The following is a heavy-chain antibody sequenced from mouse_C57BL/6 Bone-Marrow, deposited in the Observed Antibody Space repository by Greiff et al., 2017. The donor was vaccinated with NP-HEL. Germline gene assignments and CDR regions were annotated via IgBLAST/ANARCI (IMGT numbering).Heavy chain of an antibody. CDR2: ISNGGGST. D-gene: IGHD2-1*01. CDR3: ARPGNYYAMDY. Sequence: EVHLVESGGGLVQPGGSLKLSCAASGFTFSDYYMYWVRQTPEKRLEWVAYISNGGGSTYYPDTVKGRFTISRDNAKNTLYLQMSRLKSEDTAMYYCARPGNYYAMDYWGQGTSVTVSS. CDR1: GFTFSDYY. J-gene: IGHJ4*01. V-gene: IGHV5-12*01.